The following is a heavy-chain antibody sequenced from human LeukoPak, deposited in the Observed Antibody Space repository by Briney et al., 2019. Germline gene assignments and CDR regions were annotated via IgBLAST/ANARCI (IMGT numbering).Heavy chain of an antibody. CDR3: AKDRIYTYYDILTGSAFDY. V-gene: IGHV3-30*02. D-gene: IGHD3-9*01. Sequence: AGGSLRLSCAASGFTFTTFGMHWVRQAPGKGLEWVTFITYDGSNKYYADSVKGRFTISRDNSKNTLYLQMNSLRAEDTAVYYCAKDRIYTYYDILTGSAFDYWGQGTLVTVSS. CDR2: ITYDGSNK. J-gene: IGHJ4*02. CDR1: GFTFTTFG.